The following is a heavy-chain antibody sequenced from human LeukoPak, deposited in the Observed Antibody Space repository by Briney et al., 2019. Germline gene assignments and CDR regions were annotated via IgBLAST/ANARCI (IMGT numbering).Heavy chain of an antibody. CDR3: AKGVRIQLQLED. CDR1: GSSISSYY. D-gene: IGHD1-1*01. Sequence: SETPSLTCTVSGSSISSYYWSWIRQPPGKGLEWIGYIDYTGSTNYYPSLKSRVTISLDTSKNQFSLKLTSVTAADTAVYYCAKGVRIQLQLEDWGQGTLVTVSS. CDR2: IDYTGST. J-gene: IGHJ4*02. V-gene: IGHV4-59*08.